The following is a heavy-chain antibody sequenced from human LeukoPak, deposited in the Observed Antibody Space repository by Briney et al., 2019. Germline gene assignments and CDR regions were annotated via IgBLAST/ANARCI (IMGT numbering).Heavy chain of an antibody. V-gene: IGHV1-69*13. J-gene: IGHJ4*02. CDR3: ARGADYYDSSGYYGDY. CDR2: IIPIFGTA. D-gene: IGHD3-22*01. Sequence: SVKVSCKASGGTFSSYAISWVRQAPGQGLEWMGGIIPIFGTANYAQKFQGRVTITADESTSTAYMELSSLRSEDTAVYYCARGADYYDSSGYYGDYWGQGTLVTVSS. CDR1: GGTFSSYA.